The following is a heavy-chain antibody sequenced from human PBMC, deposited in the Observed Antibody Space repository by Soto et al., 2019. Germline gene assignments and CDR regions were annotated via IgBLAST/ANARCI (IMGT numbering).Heavy chain of an antibody. D-gene: IGHD3-9*01. CDR3: ARVDYDILTGSANWFDP. Sequence: TSETLSLTCTVSGGSISSYYWSWIRQPPGKGLEWIGYIYYSGSTNYNPSLKSRVTISVDTSKNQFSLKLSSVTAADTAVYYCARVDYDILTGSANWFDPWGQGTLVTVSS. CDR2: IYYSGST. J-gene: IGHJ5*02. V-gene: IGHV4-59*01. CDR1: GGSISSYY.